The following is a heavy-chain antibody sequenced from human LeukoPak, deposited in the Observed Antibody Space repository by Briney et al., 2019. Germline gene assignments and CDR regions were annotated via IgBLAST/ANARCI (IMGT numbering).Heavy chain of an antibody. D-gene: IGHD4-23*01. Sequence: GGSLRLSCAASGFTFSSHAMSWVRQAPGKGLEWLSVIRGSGDNTYYADSVKGRFTISRDNSKSTLYLQMNSLRAEDTAVYYCARGIGGPDYWGRGTLVTVSS. J-gene: IGHJ4*02. CDR1: GFTFSSHA. CDR2: IRGSGDNT. V-gene: IGHV3-23*01. CDR3: ARGIGGPDY.